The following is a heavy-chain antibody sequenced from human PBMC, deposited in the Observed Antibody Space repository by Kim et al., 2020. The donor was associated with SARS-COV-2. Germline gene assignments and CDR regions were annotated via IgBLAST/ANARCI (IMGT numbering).Heavy chain of an antibody. D-gene: IGHD3-10*01. CDR3: ARGTNGDATYLIDY. J-gene: IGHJ4*02. V-gene: IGHV4-61*03. Sequence: TPSVKCRVTVSRDTSKNHISLKLTSVTAADTAMYYCARGTNGDATYLIDYWGQGALVTVSS.